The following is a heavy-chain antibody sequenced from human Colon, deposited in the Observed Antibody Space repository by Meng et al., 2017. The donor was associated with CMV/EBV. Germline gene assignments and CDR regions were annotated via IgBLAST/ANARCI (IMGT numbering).Heavy chain of an antibody. J-gene: IGHJ4*02. CDR2: MGNSGDTT. CDR3: AKGEVDSNLFDY. CDR1: GFSVSNSA. Sequence: GGSLRLSCAVSGFSVSNSAMSWVRQSPGKGLEWVSGMGNSGDTTFYADSVKGRFTISRDSSKNTLYLQLTSLRGDDTALYYCAKGEVDSNLFDYWGQGSLVTVSS. V-gene: IGHV3-23*01. D-gene: IGHD4-11*01.